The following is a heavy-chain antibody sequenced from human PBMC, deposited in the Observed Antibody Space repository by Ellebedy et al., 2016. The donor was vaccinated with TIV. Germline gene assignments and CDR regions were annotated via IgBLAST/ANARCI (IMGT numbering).Heavy chain of an antibody. CDR3: ATDGSYGDHLFPQHAFTT. CDR1: GFTFNSTW. CDR2: IKQDGSDK. D-gene: IGHD4-17*01. Sequence: GGSLRLSCAASGFTFNSTWMTWVRQAQGKGLEWVANIKQDGSDKYYVDSVQGRFTISRDNAKNSLFLQMNSLRVEDTAVYYCATDGSYGDHLFPQHAFTTWGQGTMVSVSS. V-gene: IGHV3-7*03. J-gene: IGHJ3*02.